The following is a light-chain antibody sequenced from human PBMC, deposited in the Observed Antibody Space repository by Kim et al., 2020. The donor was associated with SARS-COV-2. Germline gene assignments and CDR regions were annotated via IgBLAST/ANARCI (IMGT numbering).Light chain of an antibody. V-gene: IGKV3-20*01. J-gene: IGKJ1*01. CDR2: GAS. Sequence: SPGESATLSCRASQTVSSNYLAWYQQKPGQAPRLLIFGASSRATGIPDRFSGSGSGTDFTLTISRLEPEDFAVYSCQQYVTSPWTFGQGTKVDIK. CDR1: QTVSSNY. CDR3: QQYVTSPWT.